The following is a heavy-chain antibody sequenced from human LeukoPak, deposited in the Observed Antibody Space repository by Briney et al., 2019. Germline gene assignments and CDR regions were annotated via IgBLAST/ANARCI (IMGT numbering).Heavy chain of an antibody. CDR1: GYSFTSYW. Sequence: GQSLKLACQGSGYSFTSYWIGWVRQMPGKGLEWMGRIDPSDSYTNYSPSFQGHVTISVDKSISTAYLQWSSLKASDIAIYYCARLGYSSSWYLDYWGQGTLVTVSS. CDR2: IDPSDSYT. D-gene: IGHD6-13*01. CDR3: ARLGYSSSWYLDY. V-gene: IGHV5-10-1*01. J-gene: IGHJ4*02.